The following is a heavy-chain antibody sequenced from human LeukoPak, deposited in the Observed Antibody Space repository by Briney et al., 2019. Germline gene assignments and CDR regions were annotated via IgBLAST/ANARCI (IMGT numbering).Heavy chain of an antibody. CDR2: IFYSGST. Sequence: TETLSLTCAVYGGSFSGYYWSWIRQPPGKGLGWIGNIFYSGSTYYGPSLKSRLIISLDTSRNQFSLKLNSVTAADTAVYYCAKSNGYGLIDIWGQGTMVTVSS. CDR1: GGSFSGYY. J-gene: IGHJ3*02. V-gene: IGHV4-34*12. D-gene: IGHD3-10*01. CDR3: AKSNGYGLIDI.